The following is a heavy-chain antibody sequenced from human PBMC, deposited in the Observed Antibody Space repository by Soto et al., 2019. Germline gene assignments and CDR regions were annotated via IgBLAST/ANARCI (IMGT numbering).Heavy chain of an antibody. J-gene: IGHJ4*02. Sequence: ASVKVSCKVSGYTLTELSMHWVRQAPGKGLEWMGGFDPEDGETIYAQKFQGRVTMTEDTSTDTAYMELSSLRSEDTAVYYCATEAGYCSGGSCRIFDYWGQGTLVTVSS. CDR3: ATEAGYCSGGSCRIFDY. D-gene: IGHD2-15*01. CDR1: GYTLTELS. CDR2: FDPEDGET. V-gene: IGHV1-24*01.